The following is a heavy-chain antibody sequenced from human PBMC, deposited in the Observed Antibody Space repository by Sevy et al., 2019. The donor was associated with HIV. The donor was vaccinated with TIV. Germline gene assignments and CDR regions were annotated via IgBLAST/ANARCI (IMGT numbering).Heavy chain of an antibody. J-gene: IGHJ6*02. CDR2: IRYDGSNK. D-gene: IGHD3-3*01. Sequence: HPRGSLRLSCAASGFTLSSYGMHWVRQAPGKGLEWVAVIRYDGSNKYYADSVKGRFTISRDNSKNTLYPQMNSLRAEDTAVYYCARDRLGITISAEWGGGMDVWGQGTTVTVSS. CDR1: GFTLSSYG. V-gene: IGHV3-33*01. CDR3: ARDRLGITISAEWGGGMDV.